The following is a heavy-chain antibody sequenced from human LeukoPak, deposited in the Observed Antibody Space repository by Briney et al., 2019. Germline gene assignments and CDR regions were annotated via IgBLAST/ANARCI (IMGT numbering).Heavy chain of an antibody. V-gene: IGHV3-30*02. D-gene: IGHD1-7*01. CDR1: GFTFTSCG. J-gene: IGHJ4*02. CDR2: IHYDGTKT. Sequence: GGSLRLSCAASGFTFTSCGMHWVRQAPGRGLEWVAFIHYDGTKTFYADSVNDPFTISRDISKNTLYLQMNSLRAEDTAVYYCAKDPPITGTGFDYWGQGTLVTVSS. CDR3: AKDPPITGTGFDY.